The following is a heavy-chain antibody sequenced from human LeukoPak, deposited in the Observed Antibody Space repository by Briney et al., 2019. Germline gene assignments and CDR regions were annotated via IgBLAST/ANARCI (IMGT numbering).Heavy chain of an antibody. CDR2: ISYDGSNK. CDR3: AKDYYDFWSGGYYYYYGMDV. V-gene: IGHV3-30*18. Sequence: GRSLRLSCAASGFTFSSYGMHWVRQAPGKGLEWVAVISYDGSNKYYADSVKGRFTISRDNSKNTLYLQMNSLRAEDTAVYYCAKDYYDFWSGGYYYYYGMDVWGQGTTVTVSS. J-gene: IGHJ6*02. CDR1: GFTFSSYG. D-gene: IGHD3-3*01.